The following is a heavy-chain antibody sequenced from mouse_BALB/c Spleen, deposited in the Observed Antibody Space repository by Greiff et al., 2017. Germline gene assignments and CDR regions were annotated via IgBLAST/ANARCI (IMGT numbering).Heavy chain of an antibody. CDR1: GFTFSSYT. CDR3: TRDQTTAFAY. Sequence: EVQGVESGGGLVKPGGSLKLSCAASGFTFSSYTMSWVRQTPEKRLEWVATISSGGSYTYYPDSVKGRFTISRDNAKNTLYLQMSSLKSEDTAMYYCTRDQTTAFAYWGQGTLVTVSA. V-gene: IGHV5-6-4*01. J-gene: IGHJ3*01. CDR2: ISSGGSYT. D-gene: IGHD1-2*01.